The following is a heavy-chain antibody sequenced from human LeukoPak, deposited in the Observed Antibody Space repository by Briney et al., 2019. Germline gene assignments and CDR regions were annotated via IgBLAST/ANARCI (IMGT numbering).Heavy chain of an antibody. J-gene: IGHJ2*01. CDR2: ISGGST. CDR1: GFTVSSNE. Sequence: GGSLRLSCAASGFTVSSNEMSWVRQAPGKGLEWVSSISGGSTYYADSRKGRFTISRDNSKTTLHLQMNSLRAEDTAVYYCKKDRVLVGSPSLRLIVVVNRNLPGQRTGHFDLWGRGTLVTVSS. D-gene: IGHD3-22*01. CDR3: KKDRVLVGSPSLRLIVVVNRNLPGQRTGHFDL. V-gene: IGHV3-38-3*01.